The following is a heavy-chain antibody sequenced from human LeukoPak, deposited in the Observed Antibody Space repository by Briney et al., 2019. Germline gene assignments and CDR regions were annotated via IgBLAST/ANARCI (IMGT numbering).Heavy chain of an antibody. CDR1: GGSISSYY. CDR3: ARGDCSSTSCPRDDAFDI. D-gene: IGHD2-2*01. J-gene: IGHJ3*02. V-gene: IGHV4-4*07. Sequence: SETLSLTCTVSGGSISSYYWSWIRQPAGEGLEWIGRIYTSGSTNYNPSLKSRVTMSVDTSKNQFSLKLSSVTAADTAVYYCARGDCSSTSCPRDDAFDIWGQGTMVTVSS. CDR2: IYTSGST.